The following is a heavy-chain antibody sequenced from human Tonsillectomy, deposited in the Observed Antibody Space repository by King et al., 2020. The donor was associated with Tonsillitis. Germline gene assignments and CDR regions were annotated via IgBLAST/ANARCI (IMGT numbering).Heavy chain of an antibody. CDR3: ARLGEGGGCSGGSCFSGFSFDY. D-gene: IGHD2-15*01. Sequence: VQLQESGPGLVKPSETLSLTCTVSGGSISSYYWSWIRQPPGKGLEWIGYIYYSGSTNYNPSLKSRVTISVDTSKNQFSLKLSSVTAADTAVYYCARLGEGGGCSGGSCFSGFSFDYWGQGTLVTVSS. V-gene: IGHV4-59*08. CDR2: IYYSGST. J-gene: IGHJ4*02. CDR1: GGSISSYY.